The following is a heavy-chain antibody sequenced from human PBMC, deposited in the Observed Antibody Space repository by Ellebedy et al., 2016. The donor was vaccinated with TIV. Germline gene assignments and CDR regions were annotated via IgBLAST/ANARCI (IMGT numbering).Heavy chain of an antibody. Sequence: GESLKISCAASGFTFSSYAMHWVRQAPGKGLEWVAVISHDGSNKYYADSVKGRFTISRDNSKNTLYLQMNSLRAEDTAVYYCARDRGSRDYYGSGSLDYWGQGTLVTVSS. V-gene: IGHV3-30-3*01. CDR2: ISHDGSNK. CDR1: GFTFSSYA. D-gene: IGHD3-10*01. J-gene: IGHJ4*02. CDR3: ARDRGSRDYYGSGSLDY.